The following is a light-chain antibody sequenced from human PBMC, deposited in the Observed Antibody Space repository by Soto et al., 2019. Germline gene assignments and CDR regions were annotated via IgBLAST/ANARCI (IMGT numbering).Light chain of an antibody. CDR2: DVN. J-gene: IGLJ2*01. V-gene: IGLV2-14*03. Sequence: QSALTQPASVSGSPGQSITISCAGTSSDVGGYNYVSWYQQHPGKVPRLIISDVNKPPSGVSDRFSGSKSGNTASLTISGLQAEYEADYYCASFTRSVTVVFGGGTQLTVL. CDR3: ASFTRSVTVV. CDR1: SSDVGGYNY.